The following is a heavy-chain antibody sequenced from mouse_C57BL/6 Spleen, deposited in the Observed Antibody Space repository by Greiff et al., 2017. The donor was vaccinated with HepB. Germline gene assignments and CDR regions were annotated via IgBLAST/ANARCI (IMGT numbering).Heavy chain of an antibody. Sequence: QVQLKESGPELVKPGASVKISCKASGYSFSSSWMNWVKQSPGKGLEWIGRIYPGDGDTNYNGKFKGKATLTADKSSRTAYMQLSSLTSEDSAVYCCARSDYGSSYFDYWGQGTTLTVAS. V-gene: IGHV1-82*01. CDR3: ARSDYGSSYFDY. CDR1: GYSFSSSW. J-gene: IGHJ2*01. CDR2: IYPGDGDT. D-gene: IGHD1-1*01.